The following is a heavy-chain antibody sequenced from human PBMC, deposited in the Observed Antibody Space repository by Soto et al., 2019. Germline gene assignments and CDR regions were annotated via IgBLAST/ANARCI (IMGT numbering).Heavy chain of an antibody. CDR2: ISGAGDST. CDR3: PKREGDGYFDS. J-gene: IGHJ4*02. Sequence: EVQLLESGGGLVQPGGSLRLSCAASGFTFSSYAMNWVRQAPGKGPEWVSFISGAGDSTYYADSVKGRSTISKDNSMNTLYLRMNSLGAEDTAISYCPKREGDGYFDSWGQGSLVTVSS. CDR1: GFTFSSYA. D-gene: IGHD4-17*01. V-gene: IGHV3-23*01.